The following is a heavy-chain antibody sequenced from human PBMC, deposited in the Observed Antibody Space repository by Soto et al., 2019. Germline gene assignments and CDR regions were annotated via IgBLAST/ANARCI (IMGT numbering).Heavy chain of an antibody. Sequence: EVQLLQSGGDLVQPGGSLRLSCAASGFTFSAYAMSWVRQAPGKGLEWVSAISGSGDRTYYADSVKGRFTISRDSSYNTLFLQMNSLRAEDTAIYYCAKDLMYYYGSGSLWYLDYWGQGTLVIVSS. CDR2: ISGSGDRT. V-gene: IGHV3-23*01. J-gene: IGHJ4*02. D-gene: IGHD3-10*01. CDR1: GFTFSAYA. CDR3: AKDLMYYYGSGSLWYLDY.